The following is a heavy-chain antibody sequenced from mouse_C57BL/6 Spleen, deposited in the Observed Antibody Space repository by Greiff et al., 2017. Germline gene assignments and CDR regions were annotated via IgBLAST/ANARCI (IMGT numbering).Heavy chain of an antibody. CDR3: ARDEPVAY. J-gene: IGHJ3*01. CDR1: GYAFSSSW. V-gene: IGHV1-82*01. Sequence: VQLQQSGPELVKPGASVKISCKASGYAFSSSWMNWVKQRPGKGLEWIGRIYPGDGDTNYNGKFKGKATLTADKSSSTAYMQLSSLTSEDSAVYFCARDEPVAYWGQGTLVTVSA. CDR2: IYPGDGDT.